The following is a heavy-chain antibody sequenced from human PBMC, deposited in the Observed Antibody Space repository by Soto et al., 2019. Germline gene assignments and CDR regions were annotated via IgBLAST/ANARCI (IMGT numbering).Heavy chain of an antibody. CDR1: GFTFSSYA. J-gene: IGHJ6*02. D-gene: IGHD5-12*01. CDR2: ISGSGGST. V-gene: IGHV3-23*01. Sequence: GGSLRLSCAASGFTFSSYAMSWVRQAPGKGLEWVSAISGSGGSTYYADSVKGRFTISRDNSKNTLYLQMNSLRAEDTAVYYCAKALLSGYDSEGSLYYYGMDVRGQGTTVTVSS. CDR3: AKALLSGYDSEGSLYYYGMDV.